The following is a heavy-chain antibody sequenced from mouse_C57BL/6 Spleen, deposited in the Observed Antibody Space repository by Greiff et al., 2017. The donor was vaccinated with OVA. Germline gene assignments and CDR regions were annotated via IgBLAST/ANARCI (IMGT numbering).Heavy chain of an antibody. CDR2: ISSGGSYT. D-gene: IGHD3-3*01. CDR1: GFTFSSYG. Sequence: EVQLVESGGDLVKPGGSLKLSCAASGFTFSSYGMSWVRQTPDKRLEWVATISSGGSYTYYPDSVKGRFTISRDNAKNTLYLQMSSLKSEDTAMYDCARQGAGKDYWGQGTTLTVSS. V-gene: IGHV5-6*01. CDR3: ARQGAGKDY. J-gene: IGHJ2*01.